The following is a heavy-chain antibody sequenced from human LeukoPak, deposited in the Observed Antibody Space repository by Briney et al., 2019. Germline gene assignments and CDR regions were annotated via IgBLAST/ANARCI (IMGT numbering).Heavy chain of an antibody. J-gene: IGHJ4*02. CDR3: ARDTLPDAVTTQE. CDR1: GGSISSSSYY. Sequence: SETLSLTCTVSGGSISSSSYYWGWIRQPPGKGLEWIGSIYYSGSTYYNPSLKSRVTISVDTSKNQFSLKLSSVTAADTAVYYCARDTLPDAVTTQEWGQGTLVTVSS. D-gene: IGHD4-17*01. V-gene: IGHV4-39*07. CDR2: IYYSGST.